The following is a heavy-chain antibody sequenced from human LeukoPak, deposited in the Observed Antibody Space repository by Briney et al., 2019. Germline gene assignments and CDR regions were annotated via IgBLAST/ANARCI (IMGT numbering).Heavy chain of an antibody. D-gene: IGHD1-1*01. CDR2: TYYRSKWST. CDR1: GDSFSSNSAA. V-gene: IGHV6-1*01. J-gene: IGHJ4*02. Sequence: SQTLSLTCAISGDSFSSNSAAWNWIRQSPSRGLGWLGRTYYRSKWSTYYAVSVKSRISINRDTSKNQISLQLNSVTPEDTAVYYCARSTGPIDYWGQGTLVTVSS. CDR3: ARSTGPIDY.